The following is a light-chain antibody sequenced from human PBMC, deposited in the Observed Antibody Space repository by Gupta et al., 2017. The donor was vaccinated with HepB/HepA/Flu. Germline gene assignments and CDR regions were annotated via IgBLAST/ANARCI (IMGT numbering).Light chain of an antibody. J-gene: IGKJ1*01. CDR3: QQSYSSPPT. CDR1: KSVLYSSNNKNY. CDR2: WAS. Sequence: IVMTQSPDSLAVSLGERATINCKSSKSVLYSSNNKNYLAWYQQKPGQAPNVLIYWASTRESGVPERFSGSGSGTDFTLTISSLQAEDVAVYYCQQSYSSPPTFGQGTKVEIK. V-gene: IGKV4-1*01.